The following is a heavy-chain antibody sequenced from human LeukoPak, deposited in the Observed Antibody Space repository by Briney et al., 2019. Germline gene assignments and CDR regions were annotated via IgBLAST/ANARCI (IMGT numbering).Heavy chain of an antibody. J-gene: IGHJ4*02. CDR2: FFLKGST. D-gene: IGHD1-26*01. CDR3: ARGSGSYLGWVVGY. Sequence: SETLSLTCTVSGYSITSAYYWGWIRQPPGKGLEWIGSFFLKGSTYYNPSLKSRVTISVDTSKNQFSLKLSSVTAADTAVYYCARGSGSYLGWVVGYWGQGTLVTVSS. CDR1: GYSITSAYY. V-gene: IGHV4-38-2*02.